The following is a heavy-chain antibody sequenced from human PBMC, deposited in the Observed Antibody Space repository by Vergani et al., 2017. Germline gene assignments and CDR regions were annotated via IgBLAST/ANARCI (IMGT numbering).Heavy chain of an antibody. CDR3: ARRHASRYSSGWYXFDP. CDR1: GYSFTSYW. CDR2: IYPGDSDT. Sequence: EVQLVQSGAEVKTPGESLKISCKGSGYSFTSYWIGWVRQLPGKGLEWMGIIYPGDSDTRYSPSFQGQVTISADKSISTAYLQWSSLKASDTAMYYCARRHASRYSSGWYXFDPWGQGTLVTVSS. D-gene: IGHD6-19*01. V-gene: IGHV5-51*01. J-gene: IGHJ5*02.